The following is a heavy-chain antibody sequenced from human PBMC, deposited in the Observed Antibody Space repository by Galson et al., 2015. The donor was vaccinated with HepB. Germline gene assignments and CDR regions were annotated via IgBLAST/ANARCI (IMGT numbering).Heavy chain of an antibody. V-gene: IGHV3-49*04. D-gene: IGHD6-13*01. Sequence: SLRLSCAASGFTFGDYAMSWVRQAPGKGLEWVGFIRSKAYGGTTEYAASVKGRFTISRDDSKSIAYLQMNSLKTEDTAVYYCTTSSLGAALFYWGQGTLVTVSS. CDR1: GFTFGDYA. CDR2: IRSKAYGGTT. CDR3: TTSSLGAALFY. J-gene: IGHJ4*02.